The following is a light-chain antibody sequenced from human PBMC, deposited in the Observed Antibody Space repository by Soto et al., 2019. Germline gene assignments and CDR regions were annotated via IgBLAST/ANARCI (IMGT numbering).Light chain of an antibody. CDR3: SSYTTSSTLYV. CDR2: QVS. V-gene: IGLV2-14*01. CDR1: SSDVGNYNY. Sequence: QSALTQPASVSGSPGQSITISCTGTSSDVGNYNYVSWYQQHPGKAHQLMIFQVSNRASGVSNRFSGSKSGDTASLTISGLQAEDEADYYCSSYTTSSTLYVFGTGTKLTVL. J-gene: IGLJ1*01.